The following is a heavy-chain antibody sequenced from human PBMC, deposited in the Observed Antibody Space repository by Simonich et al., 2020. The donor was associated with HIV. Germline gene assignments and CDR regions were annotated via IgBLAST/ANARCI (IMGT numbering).Heavy chain of an antibody. CDR2: INPNRSGT. CDR1: GYTFTVYY. D-gene: IGHD3-22*01. Sequence: QVQLVQSGAEVKKPGASVKVSCKASGYTFTVYYMHWVRQAPGQGLEWMGWINPNRSGTNYAEKCQGRVTMTRDTSISTAYMELSRLRSDDTAVYYCAFLGGYDSSGFDAFDIWGQGTMVSVSS. V-gene: IGHV1-2*02. J-gene: IGHJ3*02. CDR3: AFLGGYDSSGFDAFDI.